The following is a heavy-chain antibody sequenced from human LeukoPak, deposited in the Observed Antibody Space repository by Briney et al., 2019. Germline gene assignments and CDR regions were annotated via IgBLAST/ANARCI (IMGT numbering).Heavy chain of an antibody. CDR1: GYTFTSYG. CDR3: ARFKVAAPSDY. Sequence: ASVKVSCEASGYTFTSYGISRVRQAPGQGLEWMGWISAYNGNTNYAQKLQGRVTMTTDTSTSTAYMELRSLRSDDTAVYYCARFKVAAPSDYWGQGTLVTVSS. CDR2: ISAYNGNT. J-gene: IGHJ4*02. D-gene: IGHD6-19*01. V-gene: IGHV1-18*04.